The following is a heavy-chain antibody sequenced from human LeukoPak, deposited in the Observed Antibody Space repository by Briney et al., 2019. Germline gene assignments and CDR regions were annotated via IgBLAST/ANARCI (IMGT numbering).Heavy chain of an antibody. CDR3: ARYCTGGSCYWFGP. J-gene: IGHJ5*02. CDR1: AGSISSSSYY. V-gene: IGHV4-39*01. CDR2: IYYSGST. Sequence: PSETLSLTCTVSAGSISSSSYYWGWIRQPPGKGLEWIGSIYYSGSTYYNPSLKSRVTISVDTSENQFSLKLSSVTAADTAVYYCARYCTGGSCYWFGPWGQGTLVTVSS. D-gene: IGHD2-15*01.